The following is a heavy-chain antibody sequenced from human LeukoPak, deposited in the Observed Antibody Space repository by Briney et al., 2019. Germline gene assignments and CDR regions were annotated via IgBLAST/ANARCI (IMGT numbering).Heavy chain of an antibody. CDR3: ASNIVVVPAAPRSAYYYGMDV. J-gene: IGHJ6*02. CDR1: GGSFSGYY. V-gene: IGHV4-34*01. D-gene: IGHD2-2*01. CDR2: INHSGST. Sequence: SETLSLTCAVYGGSFSGYYWSWIRQPPGKGLEWTGEINHSGSTNYNPSLKSRVTISVDTSKNQFSLELSSVTAADTAVYYCASNIVVVPAAPRSAYYYGMDVWGQGTTVTVSS.